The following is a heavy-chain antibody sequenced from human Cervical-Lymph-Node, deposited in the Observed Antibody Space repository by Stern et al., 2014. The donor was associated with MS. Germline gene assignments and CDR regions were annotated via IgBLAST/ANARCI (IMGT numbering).Heavy chain of an antibody. Sequence: QMQLVQSGAEVKKPGSSVKVSCKASGGSFSSYTINWVRQAPGQGLEWMGGIIPFFGTPTYAQEFQGRVTITADGSTTTVYMELNSLRSDDTAVYYCACPSDFRNGYPAQAAFDIWGQGTMVTVSS. V-gene: IGHV1-69*01. CDR1: GGSFSSYT. J-gene: IGHJ3*02. CDR2: IIPFFGTP. CDR3: ACPSDFRNGYPAQAAFDI. D-gene: IGHD3-3*01.